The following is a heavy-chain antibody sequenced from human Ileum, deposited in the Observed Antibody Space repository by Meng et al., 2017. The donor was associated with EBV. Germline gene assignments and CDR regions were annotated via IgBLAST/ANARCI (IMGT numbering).Heavy chain of an antibody. Sequence: QVYRVQSGAEGKKPGASVKVACKASGYTFTSYGISWARQAPGQGLEWMGWISAYNGNTNYAQKLQGRVTMTTDTSTSTAYMELRSLRSDDTAVYYCARVGARGGSCYYWGQGTLVTVFS. CDR1: GYTFTSYG. J-gene: IGHJ4*02. CDR3: ARVGARGGSCYY. V-gene: IGHV1-18*01. D-gene: IGHD2-15*01. CDR2: ISAYNGNT.